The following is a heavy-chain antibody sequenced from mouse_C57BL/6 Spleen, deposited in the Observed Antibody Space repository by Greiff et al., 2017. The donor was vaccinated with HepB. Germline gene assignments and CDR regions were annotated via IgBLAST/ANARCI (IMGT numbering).Heavy chain of an antibody. V-gene: IGHV1-62-2*01. J-gene: IGHJ4*01. CDR1: GYTFTEYT. D-gene: IGHD2-4*01. CDR2: FYPGSGSI. CDR3: ARHEDEAYDYVYAMDY. Sequence: QVQLKQSGAELVKPGASVKLSCKASGYTFTEYTIHWVKQRSGQGLEWIGWFYPGSGSIKYNEKFKDKATLTADKSSSTVYMELSRLTSEDSAVYFCARHEDEAYDYVYAMDYWGQGTSVTVSS.